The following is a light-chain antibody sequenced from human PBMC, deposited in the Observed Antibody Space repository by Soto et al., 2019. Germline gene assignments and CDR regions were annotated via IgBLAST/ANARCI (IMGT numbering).Light chain of an antibody. CDR1: QSISSW. CDR2: DDS. CDR3: QQYNTYST. J-gene: IGKJ5*01. V-gene: IGKV1-5*01. Sequence: DIQMTQSPSTLSASVGDRVTITCRASQSISSWLAWYQQKPGKAPKLLIYDDSSLESGVPSRFSGGGSGTEFTLTISSLQPDDFATYYCQQYNTYSTFGQGSRLEIK.